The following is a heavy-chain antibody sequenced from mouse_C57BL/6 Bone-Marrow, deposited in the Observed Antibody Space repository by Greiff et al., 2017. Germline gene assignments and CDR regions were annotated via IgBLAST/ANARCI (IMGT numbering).Heavy chain of an antibody. CDR1: GYTFTSYW. CDR2: IDPSDSYT. Sequence: QVQLQQSGAELVRPGTSVTLSCKASGYTFTSYWMHWVKQRPGQGLEWIGVIDPSDSYTNYNQKFKGKATLTVDTSSSTAYMQLSSLTSEDSAVYYCLYAWFAYWGQGTLVTVSA. J-gene: IGHJ3*01. CDR3: LYAWFAY. D-gene: IGHD1-1*01. V-gene: IGHV1-59*01.